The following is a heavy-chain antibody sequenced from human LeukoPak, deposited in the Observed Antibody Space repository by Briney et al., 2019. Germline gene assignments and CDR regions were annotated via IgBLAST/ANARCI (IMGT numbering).Heavy chain of an antibody. V-gene: IGHV1-69*04. Sequence: GASVKVSCKASGGTFSSYAISWVRQAPGQGLEWMGRIIPILGIANYAQKFQVRVTITADKSTSTAYMELSSLISDDTAVYYCARGAVRDSWGQGTLIVVSS. D-gene: IGHD6-6*01. J-gene: IGHJ4*02. CDR3: ARGAVRDS. CDR1: GGTFSSYA. CDR2: IIPILGIA.